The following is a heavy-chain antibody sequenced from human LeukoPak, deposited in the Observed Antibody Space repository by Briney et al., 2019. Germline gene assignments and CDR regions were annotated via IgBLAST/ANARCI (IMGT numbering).Heavy chain of an antibody. D-gene: IGHD2-2*01. CDR2: IYYSGST. Sequence: SETLSLTCTVSGGSISSSSYYWGWIRQPPGKGLEWIGSIYYSGSTYYNPSLKSRVTISVDTSKNQFSLKLSSVTAADTAVYYCARQRYCSSTRCSYGDWFDPWGQGTLVTVSS. CDR3: ARQRYCSSTRCSYGDWFDP. CDR1: GGSISSSSYY. J-gene: IGHJ5*02. V-gene: IGHV4-39*01.